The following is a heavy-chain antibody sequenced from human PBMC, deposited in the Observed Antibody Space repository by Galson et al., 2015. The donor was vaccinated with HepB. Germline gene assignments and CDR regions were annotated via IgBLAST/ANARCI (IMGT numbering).Heavy chain of an antibody. D-gene: IGHD2-2*01. CDR1: GFTFSSYA. CDR2: ISGSGGST. V-gene: IGHV3-23*01. Sequence: SLRLSCAASGFTFSSYAMSWVRQAPGKGLEWVSAISGSGGSTYYADSVKGRFTISRDNSKNTLYLQMNSLRAEDTAVYYCAKDYLGYCSSTSCYAVDYWGQGTLVTVSS. J-gene: IGHJ4*02. CDR3: AKDYLGYCSSTSCYAVDY.